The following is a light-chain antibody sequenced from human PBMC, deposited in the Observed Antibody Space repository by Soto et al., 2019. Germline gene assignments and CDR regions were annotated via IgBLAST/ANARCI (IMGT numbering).Light chain of an antibody. CDR3: SSYTSSSTYV. CDR2: EVS. J-gene: IGLJ1*01. CDR1: SSDVGTYNY. V-gene: IGLV2-14*01. Sequence: QSGMSEPASGCGSPGQTITISYTGTSSDVGTYNYVSWNQQHPGKAPKLMIYEVSNRPSGVSNRFSGSKSGNTASLTISGLQAEDEADYYCSSYTSSSTYVFGTGTKVTVL.